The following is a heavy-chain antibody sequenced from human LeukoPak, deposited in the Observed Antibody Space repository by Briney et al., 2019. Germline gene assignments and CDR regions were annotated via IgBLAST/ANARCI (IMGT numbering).Heavy chain of an antibody. D-gene: IGHD3-22*01. J-gene: IGHJ4*02. Sequence: GGSLRLSCAASGFTFSSYSMNWVRQAPGKGLEWVSSISSSSSYIYYADSVKGRFTISRDNAKNSLYLQMNSLRAEDTAVYYCARVTEYYYDSSGYYGYWGQGTLVTVSS. CDR1: GFTFSSYS. CDR3: ARVTEYYYDSSGYYGY. CDR2: ISSSSSYI. V-gene: IGHV3-21*01.